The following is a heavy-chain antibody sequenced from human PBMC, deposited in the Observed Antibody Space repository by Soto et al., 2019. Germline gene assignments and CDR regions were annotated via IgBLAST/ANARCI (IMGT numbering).Heavy chain of an antibody. V-gene: IGHV4-4*02. CDR3: ARATIVLVPAAMVSHWFDP. Sequence: PSETLSLTCAVSGGSISSSNWWSWVRQPPGKGLEWIGEIYYSGSTYYNPSLKSRVTISVDTSKNQFSLKLSSVTAADTAVYYCARATIVLVPAAMVSHWFDPWGQGTLVT. D-gene: IGHD2-2*01. CDR1: GGSISSSNW. J-gene: IGHJ5*02. CDR2: IYYSGST.